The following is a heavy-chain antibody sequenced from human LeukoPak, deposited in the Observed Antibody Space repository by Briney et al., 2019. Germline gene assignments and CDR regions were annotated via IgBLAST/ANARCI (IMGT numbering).Heavy chain of an antibody. CDR2: IIPILGIA. CDR3: ARDWRVVPAAINYYYYGMDV. D-gene: IGHD2-2*02. J-gene: IGHJ6*02. Sequence: ASVKVSCKASGGTFSSYAISWVRQAPGQGLEWMGKIIPILGIANYAQKFQGRVTITAGKSTSTAYMELSSLRSEDTAVYYCARDWRVVPAAINYYYYGMDVWGQGTTVTVSS. V-gene: IGHV1-69*04. CDR1: GGTFSSYA.